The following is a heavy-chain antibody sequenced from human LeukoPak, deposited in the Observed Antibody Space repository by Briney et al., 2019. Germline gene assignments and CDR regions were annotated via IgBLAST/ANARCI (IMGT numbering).Heavy chain of an antibody. V-gene: IGHV3-9*01. CDR1: GFTFDDYA. CDR2: ISWNSGSI. D-gene: IGHD3-10*02. Sequence: GGSLRLSCAASGFTFDDYAMHWVRQTPGKGLEWVSGISWNSGSIGYTDSVKGRFTISRDNAKNSLYLQMNSLRAEDTAVYYCAELGITMIGGVWGKGTTVTISS. CDR3: AELGITMIGGV. J-gene: IGHJ6*04.